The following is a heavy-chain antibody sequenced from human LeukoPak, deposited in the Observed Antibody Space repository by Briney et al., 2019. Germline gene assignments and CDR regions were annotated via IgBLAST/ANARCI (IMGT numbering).Heavy chain of an antibody. CDR1: GFTFSSYS. J-gene: IGHJ5*02. D-gene: IGHD2-15*01. Sequence: GGFLRLSCAASGFTFSSYSMNWVRQAPGKGLEWVSSISSSSSYIYYADSVKGRFTISRDNAKNSLYLQMNSLRAKDTAVYYCARDRKDIVVVVAAPNWFDPWGQGTLVTVSS. CDR3: ARDRKDIVVVVAAPNWFDP. V-gene: IGHV3-21*01. CDR2: ISSSSSYI.